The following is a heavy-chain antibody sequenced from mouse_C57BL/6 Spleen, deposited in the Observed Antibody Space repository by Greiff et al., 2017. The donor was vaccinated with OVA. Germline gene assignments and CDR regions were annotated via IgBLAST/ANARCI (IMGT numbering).Heavy chain of an antibody. CDR1: GYTFTSYW. D-gene: IGHD1-1*01. Sequence: VQLQQPGAELVRPGSSVKLSCKASGYTFTSYWMDWVKQRPGQGLEWIGNIYPSDSETHYNQKFKDKATLTVDKSSSTAYMQLSSLTSEDSAVYYCASLWGSEWYFDVWGTGTTVTVSS. V-gene: IGHV1-61*01. J-gene: IGHJ1*03. CDR2: IYPSDSET. CDR3: ASLWGSEWYFDV.